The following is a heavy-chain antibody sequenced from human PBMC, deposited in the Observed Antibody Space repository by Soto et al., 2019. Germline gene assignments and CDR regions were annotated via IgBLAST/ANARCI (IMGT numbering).Heavy chain of an antibody. J-gene: IGHJ6*02. Sequence: SETLSLTCTVSGGSISRGDYYWSWIRQHPGKGLEWIGYIYHSGSTYYNPSLKSRLTMSVETSKNQFSLKLSSVTVADTAVSYCGRVGGGYPLFAVDVWGQGTTVTVSS. CDR2: IYHSGST. V-gene: IGHV4-31*03. CDR3: GRVGGGYPLFAVDV. CDR1: GGSISRGDYY. D-gene: IGHD3-16*01.